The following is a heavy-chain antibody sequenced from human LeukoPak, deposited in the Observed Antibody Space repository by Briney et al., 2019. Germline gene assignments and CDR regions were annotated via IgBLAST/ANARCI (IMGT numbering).Heavy chain of an antibody. J-gene: IGHJ3*02. CDR1: GGSISSSGDY. V-gene: IGHV4-39*07. D-gene: IGHD5-12*01. CDR3: ARDSSSATSAFDI. CDR2: IYYSGST. Sequence: SETLSLTCTVSGGSISSSGDYWGWVRQPPGKGLEWIGSIYYSGSTYYNPSLKSRVTISVDTSKNQFSLKLSSVTAADTAVYYCARDSSSATSAFDIWGQGTMVTVSS.